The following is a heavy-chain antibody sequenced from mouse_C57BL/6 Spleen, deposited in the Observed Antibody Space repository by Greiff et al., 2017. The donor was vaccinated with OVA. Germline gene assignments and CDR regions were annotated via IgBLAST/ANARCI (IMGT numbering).Heavy chain of an antibody. CDR1: GYTFTSYW. Sequence: QVQLQQPGAELVRPGTSVKLSCKASGYTFTSYWMHWVKQRPGQGLEWIGVIDPSDSYTNYNQKFKGKATLTVDTSSSTAYMQLSSLTSEDSAVYYCARKGDSNWDYWGQGTTLTVSS. V-gene: IGHV1-59*01. D-gene: IGHD2-5*01. J-gene: IGHJ2*01. CDR2: IDPSDSYT. CDR3: ARKGDSNWDY.